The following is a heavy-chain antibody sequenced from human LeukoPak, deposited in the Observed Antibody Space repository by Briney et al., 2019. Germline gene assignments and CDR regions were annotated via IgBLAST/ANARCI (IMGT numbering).Heavy chain of an antibody. CDR3: VRESNSYGYRPLDY. CDR2: IYKSGST. Sequence: SETLSLTCSVSGGSISSYFWTWIRQPPGKGLEWIGYIYKSGSTIYNPSLKGRVTILLDTSKDQFSLKLTSLTAADTAMYYCVRESNSYGYRPLDYWGQGTLVTVSS. V-gene: IGHV4-59*01. CDR1: GGSISSYF. D-gene: IGHD5-18*01. J-gene: IGHJ4*02.